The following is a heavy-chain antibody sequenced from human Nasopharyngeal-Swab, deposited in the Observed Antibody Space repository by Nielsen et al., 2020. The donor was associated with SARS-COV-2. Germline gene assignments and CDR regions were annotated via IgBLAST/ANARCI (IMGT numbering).Heavy chain of an antibody. D-gene: IGHD3-9*01. Sequence: GESLKISCAASGFTFSSYNMNWVRQAPGKGLEWVSSISSSSSYIYYADSVKGRFTISRGNAKNSLYLQMNSLRAEDTAVYYCARGCVLTGPSCYYYGMDVWGQGTTVTVSS. CDR3: ARGCVLTGPSCYYYGMDV. CDR2: ISSSSSYI. CDR1: GFTFSSYN. V-gene: IGHV3-21*01. J-gene: IGHJ6*02.